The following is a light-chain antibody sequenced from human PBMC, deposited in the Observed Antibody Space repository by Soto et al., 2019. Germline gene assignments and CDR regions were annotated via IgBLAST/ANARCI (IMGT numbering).Light chain of an antibody. J-gene: IGKJ1*01. CDR3: QQRSNWPPT. CDR2: DAS. CDR1: QSVSSY. Sequence: EIFFTSSPTTPSFSLREIATLSRRASQSVSSYLAWYQQKPGQAPRLLIYDASNRATGIPARFSGSGSGTDFTLTISSLEPEDFAVYYCQQRSNWPPTFGQGTKVDIK. V-gene: IGKV3-11*01.